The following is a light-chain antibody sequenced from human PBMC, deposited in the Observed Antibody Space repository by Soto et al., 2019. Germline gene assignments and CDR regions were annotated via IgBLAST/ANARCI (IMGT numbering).Light chain of an antibody. CDR3: QQYGSSPIT. CDR1: QTVSSGY. CDR2: GAS. Sequence: EIVLTQSPGTLSLSPWGRATLSCRASQTVSSGYLAWYQQKPGQAPRLLIHGASSRATGIPDRISGSGSGTDFTLTISRLEPEDFAVYYCQQYGSSPITFGQGTRLEIK. V-gene: IGKV3-20*01. J-gene: IGKJ5*01.